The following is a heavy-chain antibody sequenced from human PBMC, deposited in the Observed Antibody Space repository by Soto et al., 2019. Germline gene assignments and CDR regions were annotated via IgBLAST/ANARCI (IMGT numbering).Heavy chain of an antibody. CDR1: GFTFSSYA. J-gene: IGHJ4*02. CDR3: AREVAFDSSGYYFGPSYYFDY. CDR2: ISSNGGST. D-gene: IGHD3-22*01. Sequence: GGSLRLSCAASGFTFSSYAMHWVRQAPGKGLEYVSAISSNGGSTYYANSVKGRFTISRGNSKNTLYLQMGSLRAEDMAVYYCAREVAFDSSGYYFGPSYYFDYWGQGTLVNVSS. V-gene: IGHV3-64*01.